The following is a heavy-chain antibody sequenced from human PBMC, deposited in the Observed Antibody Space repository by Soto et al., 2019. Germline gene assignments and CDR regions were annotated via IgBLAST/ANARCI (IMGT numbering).Heavy chain of an antibody. CDR2: ISNDGRST. CDR3: ARDTAGLSY. V-gene: IGHV3-74*01. J-gene: IGHJ4*02. Sequence: EVQLVESGGGLVQPGGSLRLSCAPSGLTFSNFRMHWVRQAPGKGLVWVALISNDGRSTNHADSVKGRFTISRDNAKSTLYLQLNSLRAEDTAVYYCARDTAGLSYWGQGTLVTVSS. D-gene: IGHD2-21*02. CDR1: GLTFSNFR.